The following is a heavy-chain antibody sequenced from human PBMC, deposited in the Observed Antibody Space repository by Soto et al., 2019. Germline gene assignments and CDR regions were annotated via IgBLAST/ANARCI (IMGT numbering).Heavy chain of an antibody. V-gene: IGHV3-23*01. CDR3: ARDPGTNNYYYYMDV. J-gene: IGHJ6*03. D-gene: IGHD2-8*01. CDR1: GVTFSIYA. Sequence: GGSLRLSCAASGVTFSIYAMSWVRQAPGKGLEWVSSISAGGGSTYSADSVKGRFTISRDNSKNTLYLQMNSLRAEDTAVYYCARDPGTNNYYYYMDVWGKGTTVTVSS. CDR2: ISAGGGST.